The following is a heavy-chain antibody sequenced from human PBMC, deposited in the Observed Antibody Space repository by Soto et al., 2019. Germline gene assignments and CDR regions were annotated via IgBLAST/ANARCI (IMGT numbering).Heavy chain of an antibody. J-gene: IGHJ4*02. V-gene: IGHV1-8*01. Sequence: ASVKVSCKTSGDTFSSYDVNWVRQATGQGLEWMGWMNPNSGSTGYAQKFQGRVTMTRNTTISTAYMELSSLKSEDTAVYYCARGPDTGSGSSYFDLWGQGTPVTVSS. CDR3: ARGPDTGSGSSYFDL. D-gene: IGHD3-10*01. CDR1: GDTFSSYD. CDR2: MNPNSGST.